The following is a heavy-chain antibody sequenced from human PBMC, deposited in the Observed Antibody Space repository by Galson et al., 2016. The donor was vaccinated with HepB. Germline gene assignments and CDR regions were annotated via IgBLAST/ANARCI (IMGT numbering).Heavy chain of an antibody. CDR3: ARDLRGGYGDYEGEYYFDY. D-gene: IGHD4-17*01. CDR1: GFTFNTYY. V-gene: IGHV1-46*02. J-gene: IGHJ4*02. Sequence: SVKVSCKASGFTFNTYYMHWVRQAPGQGLEWMGIINPSGDTTNYAQKFQGRVTVTRDTSTTTVYMQLSSLRSEDTAVYYCARDLRGGYGDYEGEYYFDYWGQGTLVTVSS. CDR2: INPSGDTT.